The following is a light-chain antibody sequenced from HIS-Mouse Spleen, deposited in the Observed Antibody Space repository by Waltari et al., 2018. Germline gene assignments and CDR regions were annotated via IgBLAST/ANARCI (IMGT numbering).Light chain of an antibody. CDR1: ALPNKY. CDR3: YSTDSSGNHRV. J-gene: IGLJ2*01. V-gene: IGLV3-10*01. Sequence: SYELTQPPSVTVSPGQTARIHCTGAALPNKYAYWYQPNSCQAPVLVIYEDSKRPSRIPERFSGSSSGTMATLTISGAQVEDEADYYCYSTDSSGNHRVFGGGTKLTVL. CDR2: EDS.